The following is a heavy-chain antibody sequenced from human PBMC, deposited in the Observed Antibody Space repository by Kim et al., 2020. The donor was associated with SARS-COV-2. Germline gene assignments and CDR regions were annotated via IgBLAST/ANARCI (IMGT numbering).Heavy chain of an antibody. Sequence: SETLSLTCAVTGGSISSSFNYWGWIRQPPGKGLEWIGSVYHSGTTYDSPSLKSRVTVSVDTSQNEFSLKVTSVTAADTAVYFCARLPHDSSGYVDCWGQGVLVTVSS. CDR1: GGSISSSFNY. CDR2: VYHSGTT. CDR3: ARLPHDSSGYVDC. D-gene: IGHD3-22*01. V-gene: IGHV4-39*01. J-gene: IGHJ4*02.